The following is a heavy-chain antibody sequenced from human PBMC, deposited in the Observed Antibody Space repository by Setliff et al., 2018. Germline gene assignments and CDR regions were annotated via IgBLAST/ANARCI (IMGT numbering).Heavy chain of an antibody. Sequence: PSETLSLTCNVSGGSISSSYWSWIRQSPGKGLEWIGYFYHSESMSYNPSLKGRVTMSADTSKNQFSLKLTSVTAADTAVYYCATTTLGRYCSGGNCYFGYWGQGTLVTVSS. CDR1: GGSISSSY. V-gene: IGHV4-59*12. CDR3: ATTTLGRYCSGGNCYFGY. D-gene: IGHD2-15*01. CDR2: FYHSESM. J-gene: IGHJ4*02.